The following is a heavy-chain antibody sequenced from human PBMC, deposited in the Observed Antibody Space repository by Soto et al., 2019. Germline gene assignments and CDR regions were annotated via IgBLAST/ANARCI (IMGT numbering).Heavy chain of an antibody. CDR1: WFTVISYL. CDR2: IKQDGSEK. D-gene: IGHD6-13*01. Sequence: GSLILSCVATWFTVISYLMSWVSQAPGKGLEWVANIKQDGSEKYYVDSVKGRFSISRDNAKNSLSLQMNSLRADDTAVYYCARDWKVVPGAGPYYYDVDVWGPGT. V-gene: IGHV3-7*04. CDR3: ARDWKVVPGAGPYYYDVDV. J-gene: IGHJ6*02.